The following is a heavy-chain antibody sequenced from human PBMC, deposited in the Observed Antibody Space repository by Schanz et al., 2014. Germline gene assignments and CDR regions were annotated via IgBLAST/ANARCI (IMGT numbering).Heavy chain of an antibody. D-gene: IGHD3-9*01. Sequence: EVQLLESGGGLVQPGGSLRLSCVASGFTFSNHALSWVRQAPGKGLEWVSGIGGSGDSTHYADSVKGRFIISRDNSKNTLYLQVNSLRAEDTAVYYCAKHVRSLTGNDYWGQGTLVTVSS. CDR3: AKHVRSLTGNDY. V-gene: IGHV3-23*01. J-gene: IGHJ4*02. CDR1: GFTFSNHA. CDR2: IGGSGDST.